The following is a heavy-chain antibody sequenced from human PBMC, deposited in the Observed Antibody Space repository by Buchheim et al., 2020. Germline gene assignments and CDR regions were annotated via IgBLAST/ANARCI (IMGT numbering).Heavy chain of an antibody. CDR3: AKDHELYSYGPTGPVLDY. D-gene: IGHD5-18*01. CDR2: ISGSGGST. V-gene: IGHV3-23*01. J-gene: IGHJ4*02. CDR1: GFTFSSYA. Sequence: EAQLLESGGGLVQPGGSLRLSCAASGFTFSSYAMSWVRQAPGKGLEWVSAISGSGGSTYYADSVKGRFTISRDNSKNTLYLQMNSLRAEDTAVYYCAKDHELYSYGPTGPVLDYWGQGTL.